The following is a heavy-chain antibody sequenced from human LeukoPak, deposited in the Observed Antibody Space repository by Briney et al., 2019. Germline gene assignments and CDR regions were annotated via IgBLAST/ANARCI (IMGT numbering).Heavy chain of an antibody. CDR2: IYSGGST. CDR3: ARFRGVTYNWFDP. J-gene: IGHJ5*02. CDR1: GFTVSSNY. D-gene: IGHD3-10*01. V-gene: IGHV3-53*01. Sequence: GGSLRLSCAASGFTVSSNYMSWVRQAPGKGLEWVSVIYSGGSTYYEDSVKGRFTISRDNSKNTLYLQMNSLRAEDTAVYYCARFRGVTYNWFDPWGQGTLVTVSS.